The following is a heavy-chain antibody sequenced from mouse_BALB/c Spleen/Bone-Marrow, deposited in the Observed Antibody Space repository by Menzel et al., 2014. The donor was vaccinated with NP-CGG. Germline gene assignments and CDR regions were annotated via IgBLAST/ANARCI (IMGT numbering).Heavy chain of an antibody. CDR3: ARLGRDY. V-gene: IGHV1S29*02. D-gene: IGHD4-1*01. J-gene: IGHJ2*01. CDR1: GYTFTDYN. Sequence: EVKLQESGPELVKAGASVKISCKASGYTFTDYNMHWVKQSHGKSLEWIGYIYPYDGGTGYNQKFKSKATLTVDNSSSTAYMELRSLTSEDAAVYYCARLGRDYWGQGTTLTVSS. CDR2: IYPYDGGT.